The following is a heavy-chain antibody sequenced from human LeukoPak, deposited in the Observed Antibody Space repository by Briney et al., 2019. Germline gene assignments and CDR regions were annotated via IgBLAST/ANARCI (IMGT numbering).Heavy chain of an antibody. J-gene: IGHJ4*02. CDR3: ARSVTIFGVATLGY. CDR1: GYTFTSYA. V-gene: IGHV1-46*01. D-gene: IGHD3-3*01. CDR2: INPSDGST. Sequence: GASVKVSCKASGYTFTSYAMNWVRQAPGQGLEWMGIINPSDGSTTYAQKFQGRVSITRDMSTSTIYMELSSLRSDDTAVYYCARSVTIFGVATLGYWGQGTPVTVSS.